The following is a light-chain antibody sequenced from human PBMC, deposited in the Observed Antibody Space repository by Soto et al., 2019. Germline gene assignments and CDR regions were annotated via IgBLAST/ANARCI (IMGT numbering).Light chain of an antibody. CDR1: QSVDIN. V-gene: IGKV3-15*01. Sequence: EIVLTQSPATLSVSPGERVTLSCRASQSVDINLAWYQQKPGQPPRLLIYGASTRATDMSGTFSGRGSGTEFTLTISSLRPEDFAVYYCQQYGSWPRTFGQGTKVEMK. CDR3: QQYGSWPRT. J-gene: IGKJ1*01. CDR2: GAS.